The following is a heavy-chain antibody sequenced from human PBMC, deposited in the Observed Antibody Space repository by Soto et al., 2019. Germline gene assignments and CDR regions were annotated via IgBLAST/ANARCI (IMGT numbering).Heavy chain of an antibody. CDR1: GVSISSYF. J-gene: IGHJ4*02. CDR3: ARIGGYHGPLDY. Sequence: SETLSLTCSVSGVSISSYFWSLIRQPPGRGLEWIGYTYHRGSTNYSPSLKSRVAISLDTSENQFSLKVSSVTAADTAVYYCARIGGYHGPLDYWGQGTPVTVSS. D-gene: IGHD3-16*02. V-gene: IGHV4-59*01. CDR2: TYHRGST.